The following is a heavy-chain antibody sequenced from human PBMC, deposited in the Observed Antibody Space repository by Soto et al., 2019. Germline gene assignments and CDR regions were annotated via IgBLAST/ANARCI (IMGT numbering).Heavy chain of an antibody. CDR1: GFTFSNYG. J-gene: IGHJ4*02. CDR3: ARAAESGWYYFDY. CDR2: IWYDESNK. Sequence: QVQLEESGGGVVQPGRSLRLSCAASGFTFSNYGMHWVRQAPGKGLEWVAIIWYDESNKYYADSVKGRFTISRDNSKNTLYLQMNSLRVEDTAVYYCARAAESGWYYFDYWGQGTLVTVSS. V-gene: IGHV3-33*01. D-gene: IGHD6-13*01.